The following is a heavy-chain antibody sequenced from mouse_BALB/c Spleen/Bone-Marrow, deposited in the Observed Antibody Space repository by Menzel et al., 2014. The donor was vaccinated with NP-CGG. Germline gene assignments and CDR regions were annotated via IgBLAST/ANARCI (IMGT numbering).Heavy chain of an antibody. CDR3: AREGPWFAY. CDR2: ISTYYGDA. CDR1: GYTFTDYA. Sequence: QVQLQQPGAELVRPGVSVKISCKGSGYTFTDYAMHWVKQSHAKSLEWIGVISTYYGDASYNQKFKGKATMTVDKSSSTAYMELARLASEDSAIYYCAREGPWFAYWGLGTLVTVSA. V-gene: IGHV1S137*01. J-gene: IGHJ3*01.